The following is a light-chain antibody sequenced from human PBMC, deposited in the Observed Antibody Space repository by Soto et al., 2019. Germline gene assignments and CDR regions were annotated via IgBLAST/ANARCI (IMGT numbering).Light chain of an antibody. Sequence: DIVMTQSPATLSVSPGERVTLSCRASQSVNFNLVWYQQKPGQAPRLLIYGASTRATGIPARFSGSGSGTEFTLTISSLQSEDFAVYYCQQYNNWPPLTFGGGTKVEIK. CDR1: QSVNFN. CDR2: GAS. V-gene: IGKV3-15*01. CDR3: QQYNNWPPLT. J-gene: IGKJ4*01.